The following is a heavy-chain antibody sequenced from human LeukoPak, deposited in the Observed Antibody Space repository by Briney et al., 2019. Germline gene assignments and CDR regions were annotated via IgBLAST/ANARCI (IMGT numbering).Heavy chain of an antibody. Sequence: ASVKVSCKASGYTFTSYDINWVRQATGQGLERMGWMNPNSGNTGYAQRFKGRVTMARNTSISTAYMELSSLRSEDTAVYYCARASTGHFDYWGQGTLVTVSS. J-gene: IGHJ4*02. V-gene: IGHV1-8*01. CDR3: ARASTGHFDY. CDR1: GYTFTSYD. CDR2: MNPNSGNT.